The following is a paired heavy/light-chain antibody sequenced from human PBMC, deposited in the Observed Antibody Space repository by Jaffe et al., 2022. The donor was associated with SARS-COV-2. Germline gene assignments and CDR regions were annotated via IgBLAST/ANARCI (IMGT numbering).Heavy chain of an antibody. Sequence: QVQLLESGGGVVQPGRSLRLSCAGSEFSFDSFAFHWVRQAPGKGLQWVAAVSSDGNTKYYADSVRGRFTISRDNSQSTLYLQMNRLRPADTALYFCVREWIGGGRPDYWGQGTLVTVSS. CDR2: VSSDGNTK. J-gene: IGHJ4*02. V-gene: IGHV3-30-3*01. CDR3: VREWIGGGRPDY. D-gene: IGHD3-10*01. CDR1: EFSFDSFA.
Light chain of an antibody. Sequence: DIQLTQSPSSLSASAGDRVTITCQASQDIGNHLNWYQHKPGEAPKVLIYDTFDLEIGVPSRFSGTGSGTDFILTITSLQPEDIATYYCQHYNNLLYTFGQGTKLEFK. J-gene: IGKJ2*01. CDR2: DTF. V-gene: IGKV1-33*01. CDR3: QHYNNLLYT. CDR1: QDIGNH.